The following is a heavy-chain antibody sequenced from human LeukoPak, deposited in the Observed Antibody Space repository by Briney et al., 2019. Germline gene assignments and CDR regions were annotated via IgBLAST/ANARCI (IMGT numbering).Heavy chain of an antibody. J-gene: IGHJ4*02. D-gene: IGHD2-21*01. Sequence: GGSLRLSCAASGFTFSSYAMSWVRQAPGKGLEWVSAISGSGGSTYYAHSVKGRFTISRDNSKNTLYLQMNSLRAEDTAVYYCAKVRNRSFRYCGGDCYVDYWGQGTLVTVSS. V-gene: IGHV3-23*01. CDR2: ISGSGGST. CDR1: GFTFSSYA. CDR3: AKVRNRSFRYCGGDCYVDY.